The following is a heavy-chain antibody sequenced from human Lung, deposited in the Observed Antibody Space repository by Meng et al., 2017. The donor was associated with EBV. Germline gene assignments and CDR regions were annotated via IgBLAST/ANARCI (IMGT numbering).Heavy chain of an antibody. J-gene: IGHJ5*02. Sequence: QITSKQSVPTLRQPPQTLTLTCTFSGFSLSASGVGAVSIRQPPGKALEWLALIYWDDDKRYSPSLKSRLTITKDTSKNQVVLTMTNMDPVDTATYYCAHSPEYSSVGWFDPWGQGTLVTVSS. D-gene: IGHD6-19*01. CDR2: IYWDDDK. CDR1: GFSLSASGVG. CDR3: AHSPEYSSVGWFDP. V-gene: IGHV2-5*02.